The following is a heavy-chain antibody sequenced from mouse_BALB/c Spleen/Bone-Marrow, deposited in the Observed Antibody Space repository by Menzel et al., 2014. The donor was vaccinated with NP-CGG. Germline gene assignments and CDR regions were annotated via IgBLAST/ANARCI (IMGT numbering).Heavy chain of an antibody. CDR3: ARGRCFGTSVLAY. CDR2: ILPGSGNT. D-gene: IGHD1-1*01. Sequence: VQLQQSGAALFKTGASVKRSCKAIGHTFSSYWIEWVKHRPGHGLEWIGAILPGSGNTNYIEKFKGKATLTADKSSNTDLLQRRSITSEKSAVYYCARGRCFGTSVLAYWGQGTLVTVSA. V-gene: IGHV1-9*01. CDR1: GHTFSSYW. J-gene: IGHJ3*01.